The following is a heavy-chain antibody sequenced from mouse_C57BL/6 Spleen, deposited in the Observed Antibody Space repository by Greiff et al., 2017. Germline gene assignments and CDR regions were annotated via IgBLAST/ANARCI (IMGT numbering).Heavy chain of an antibody. CDR2: IYPGSGST. CDR1: GYTFTSYW. V-gene: IGHV1-55*01. J-gene: IGHJ1*03. Sequence: QVQLQQPGAELVKPGASVKMSCKASGYTFTSYWITWVTQRPGQGLEWIGDIYPGSGSTNYNEKFKSKATLTVDTSSSTAYMQLSSLTSEDSAVYYCARKGGYYWYFDVWGTGTTVTVSS. CDR3: ARKGGYYWYFDV. D-gene: IGHD1-1*02.